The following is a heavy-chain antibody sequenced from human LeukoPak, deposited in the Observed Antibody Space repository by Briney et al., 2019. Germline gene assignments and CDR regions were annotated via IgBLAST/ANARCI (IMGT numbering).Heavy chain of an antibody. CDR3: ARESQSVSSWDSHFEY. D-gene: IGHD1-26*01. Sequence: QAGGSLRLSCTASGFTFSTYDMNWVRQAPGKGLEWVSSISTSSSYIHYADSVKGRFTISRDNAKKSLYLQMNSLRAEDTAVYYCARESQSVSSWDSHFEYWGQGTLVTVSS. V-gene: IGHV3-21*01. J-gene: IGHJ4*02. CDR2: ISTSSSYI. CDR1: GFTFSTYD.